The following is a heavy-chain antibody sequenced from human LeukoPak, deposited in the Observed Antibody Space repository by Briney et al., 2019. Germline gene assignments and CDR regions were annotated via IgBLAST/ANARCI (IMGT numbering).Heavy chain of an antibody. CDR3: ANFGDYYYGMDV. J-gene: IGHJ6*02. D-gene: IGHD3-10*01. Sequence: GGSLRLSCAASGFTFSSYSMNWVRQAPGKGLEWVSAISGRGGSTYYADSVKGRFTISRDNSKNTLYLQMNSLRAEDTAVYYCANFGDYYYGMDVWGQGTTVTVSS. CDR2: ISGRGGST. CDR1: GFTFSSYS. V-gene: IGHV3-23*01.